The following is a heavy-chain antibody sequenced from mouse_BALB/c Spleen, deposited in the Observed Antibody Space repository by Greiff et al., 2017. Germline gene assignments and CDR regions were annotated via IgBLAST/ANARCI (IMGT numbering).Heavy chain of an antibody. CDR3: AREVGAMDY. CDR2: IYPGSGST. CDR1: GYNFTSYW. Sequence: VQLQQSGAELVKPGTSVKLSCKASGYNFTSYWINWVKLRPGQGLEWIGDIYPGSGSTNYNEKFKSKATLTVDTSSSTAYMQLSSLASEDSALYYCAREVGAMDYWGQGTSVTVSS. J-gene: IGHJ4*01. V-gene: IGHV1-55*01.